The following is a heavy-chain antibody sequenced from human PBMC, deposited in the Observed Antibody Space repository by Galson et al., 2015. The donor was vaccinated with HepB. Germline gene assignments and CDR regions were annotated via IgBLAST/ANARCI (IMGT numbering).Heavy chain of an antibody. J-gene: IGHJ3*02. CDR2: IYWDDDK. Sequence: PALVKPTQTLTLTCTFSGFSLRTSGVGVGWIRQPPGKALEWLVLIYWDDDKRYSPSLKSRLTITKDTSKNQVVLTMTNMDPADTATYYCAHRRDFWSGYLNAFDIWGQGTMVTVSS. CDR3: AHRRDFWSGYLNAFDI. V-gene: IGHV2-5*02. D-gene: IGHD3-3*01. CDR1: GFSLRTSGVG.